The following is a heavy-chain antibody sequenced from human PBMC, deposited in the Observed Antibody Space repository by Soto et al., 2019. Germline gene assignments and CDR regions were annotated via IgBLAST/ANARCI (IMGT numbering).Heavy chain of an antibody. J-gene: IGHJ4*02. CDR3: AKAAEEYGDSLVHY. V-gene: IGHV3-23*01. Sequence: EVQLLESGGGLVQPGGSLRLSCAASGFTFSSYAMNWVRQTPRKGLEWVSVISGSGSKTYYADSVQGRFSISRDNSKNTLYLQMNGLRVEDTAVYYCAKAAEEYGDSLVHYWGQGTLVTVSS. CDR2: ISGSGSKT. CDR1: GFTFSSYA. D-gene: IGHD4-17*01.